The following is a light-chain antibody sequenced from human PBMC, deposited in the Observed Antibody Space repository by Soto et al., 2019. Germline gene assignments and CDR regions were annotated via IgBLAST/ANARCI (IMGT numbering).Light chain of an antibody. Sequence: DIQMTQSPSSLSASVGDRVTITCRASRSIGTYLNWYQLKPGKAPKVLIYAVSSLQSGVPSRFSGSGSGTDFTLTISSLQREDYATYFCQQSYSNSVTFGQGTKVEI. CDR1: RSIGTY. CDR2: AVS. V-gene: IGKV1-39*01. CDR3: QQSYSNSVT. J-gene: IGKJ1*01.